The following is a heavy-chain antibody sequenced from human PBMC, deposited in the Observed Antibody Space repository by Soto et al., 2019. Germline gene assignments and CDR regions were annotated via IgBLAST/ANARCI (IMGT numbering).Heavy chain of an antibody. J-gene: IGHJ5*02. CDR3: ASGLGGPGSPGNWFDP. V-gene: IGHV1-69*02. D-gene: IGHD3-10*01. CDR2: IIPILGIA. CDR1: GGTFSSYT. Sequence: QVQLVQSGAEVKKPGSSVKVSCKASGGTFSSYTISWVRQAPGQGLEWMGRIIPILGIANYAQKFQGRVTITADKSTSTAYMELSSLRSEDTAAYYCASGLGGPGSPGNWFDPWGQGTLVTVSS.